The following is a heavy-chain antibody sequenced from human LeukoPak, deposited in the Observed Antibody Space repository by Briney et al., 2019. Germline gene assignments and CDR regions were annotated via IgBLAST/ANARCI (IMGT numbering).Heavy chain of an antibody. CDR1: GFTFSSYG. J-gene: IGHJ5*02. V-gene: IGHV3-30*02. CDR2: IRHDGSNK. CDR3: AKAGST. Sequence: GGSLRLSCAASGFTFSSYGMHWLRQAPGKGLEWVAFIRHDGSNKYYADSVKGRFTISRYNTKNTLYLQMNSLRAEDTAVYYCAKAGSTWGQGALVTVSS. D-gene: IGHD3-10*01.